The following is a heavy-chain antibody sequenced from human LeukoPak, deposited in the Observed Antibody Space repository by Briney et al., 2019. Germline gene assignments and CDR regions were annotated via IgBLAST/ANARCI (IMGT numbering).Heavy chain of an antibody. Sequence: SGTLSLTCAVSGGSISSNKWWTWVRQPPGKGLEWIGEIYHSGSTNYKSSLKSRVTISVDKSKNQFSLKLTSVTAADTAVYYCARQQLSQLYYFDNWGQGTLVTVSS. D-gene: IGHD6-13*01. CDR3: ARQQLSQLYYFDN. J-gene: IGHJ4*02. CDR1: GGSISSNKW. V-gene: IGHV4-4*02. CDR2: IYHSGST.